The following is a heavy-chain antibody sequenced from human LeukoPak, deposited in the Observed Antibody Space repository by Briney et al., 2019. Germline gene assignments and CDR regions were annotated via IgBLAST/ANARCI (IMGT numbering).Heavy chain of an antibody. J-gene: IGHJ4*02. CDR3: ARGSIQLWLEPIDY. CDR2: IYYSGST. CDR1: GGSISSGGYY. Sequence: ASETLSLTYTVSGGSISSGGYYWSWIRQHPGKGLEWIGYIYYSGSTYYNPSLKSRVTISVDTSKNQFSLKLSSVTAADTAVYYCARGSIQLWLEPIDYWGQGTLVTVSS. V-gene: IGHV4-31*03. D-gene: IGHD5-18*01.